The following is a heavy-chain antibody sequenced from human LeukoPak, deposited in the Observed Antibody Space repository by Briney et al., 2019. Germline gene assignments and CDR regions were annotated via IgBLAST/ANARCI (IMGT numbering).Heavy chain of an antibody. CDR3: ARWGSSGYPYYFDY. CDR2: IIPIFGTA. CDR1: GGTFSSYA. V-gene: IGHV1-69*01. Sequence: SVKVSCEASGGTFSSYAISWVRQAPGQGLEWMGGIIPIFGTANYAQKFQGRVTITADESTSTAYMELSSLRSEDTAVYYYARWGSSGYPYYFDYWGQGTLVTVSS. J-gene: IGHJ4*02. D-gene: IGHD3-22*01.